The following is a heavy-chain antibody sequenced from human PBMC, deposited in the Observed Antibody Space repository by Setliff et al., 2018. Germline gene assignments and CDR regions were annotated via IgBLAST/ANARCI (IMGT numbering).Heavy chain of an antibody. CDR3: ASGDWFYFDC. D-gene: IGHD2-21*01. CDR1: GFTFSSYW. J-gene: IGHJ4*02. CDR2: IKQDGSEI. V-gene: IGHV3-7*01. Sequence: PGGSLRLSCAASGFTFSSYWMNWVRQAPGKGLEWVANIKQDGSEIYYVDSVRGRFTISRDTAKNSVYLQMNSLRAEDTAVYYCASGDWFYFDCWGQGTLVTVSS.